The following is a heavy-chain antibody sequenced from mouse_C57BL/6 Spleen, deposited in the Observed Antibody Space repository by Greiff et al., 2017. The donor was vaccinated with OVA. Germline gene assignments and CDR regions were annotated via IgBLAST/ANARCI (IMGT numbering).Heavy chain of an antibody. CDR1: GYTFTDYN. Sequence: DVKLQESGPELVKPGASVKIPCKASGYTFTDYNMDWVKQSHGKSLEWIGDINPNNGGTIYNQKFKGKATLTVDKSSSTAYMELRSLTSEDTAVYYCARYDGYYPYWYFDVWGTGTTVTVSS. CDR3: ARYDGYYPYWYFDV. CDR2: INPNNGGT. D-gene: IGHD2-3*01. V-gene: IGHV1-18*01. J-gene: IGHJ1*03.